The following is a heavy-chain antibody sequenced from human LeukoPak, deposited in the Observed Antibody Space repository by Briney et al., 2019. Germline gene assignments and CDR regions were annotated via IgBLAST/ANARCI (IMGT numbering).Heavy chain of an antibody. J-gene: IGHJ6*02. CDR1: GGSFSGYY. V-gene: IGHV4-34*01. D-gene: IGHD5-12*01. CDR2: INHSGST. CDR3: ARARRYSGYDYGLPRGYYYYYGMDV. Sequence: SETLSLTCAAYGGSFSGYYWSWIRQPPGKGLEWIGEINHSGSTNYNPSLKSRVTISVDTSKNQFSLKLSSVTAADTAVYYCARARRYSGYDYGLPRGYYYYYGMDVWGQGTTVTVSS.